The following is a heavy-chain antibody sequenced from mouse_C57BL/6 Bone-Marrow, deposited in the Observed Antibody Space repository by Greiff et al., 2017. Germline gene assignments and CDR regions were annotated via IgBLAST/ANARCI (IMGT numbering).Heavy chain of an antibody. CDR2: IHPSDSDT. V-gene: IGHV1-74*01. CDR3: AGSYYYGSSYVGFAY. CDR1: GYTFTSYW. Sequence: QVQLKESGAELVKPGASVKVSCKASGYTFTSYWMHWVKQRPGQGLEWIGRIHPSDSDTNYNQKFKGKATLTVDKSSSTAYMQLSSLTSEDSAVYYCAGSYYYGSSYVGFAYWGQGTLVTVSA. J-gene: IGHJ3*01. D-gene: IGHD1-1*01.